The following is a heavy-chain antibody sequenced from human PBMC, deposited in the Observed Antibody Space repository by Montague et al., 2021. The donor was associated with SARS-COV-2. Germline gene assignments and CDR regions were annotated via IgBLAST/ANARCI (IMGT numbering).Heavy chain of an antibody. CDR1: GYSFISYW. D-gene: IGHD5-12*01. Sequence: QSGAEVKKPGESLKISCKGSGYSFISYWIGWVRQMPGKGLEWMGIIYPGDSETRYSPSFQGQVTISADKSISTAYLQWSSLKASDTAMYYCVRLGGLRDYYYYSRDVWGQGTTVTVSS. CDR3: VRLGGLRDYYYYSRDV. V-gene: IGHV5-51*01. J-gene: IGHJ6*02. CDR2: IYPGDSET.